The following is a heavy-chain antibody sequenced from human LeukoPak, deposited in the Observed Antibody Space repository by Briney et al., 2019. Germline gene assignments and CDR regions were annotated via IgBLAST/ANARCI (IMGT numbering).Heavy chain of an antibody. Sequence: ASVKVSCKASGYTFTSYYMHWVRQAPGQGLEWMGIINPSGGSTSYAQKFQGRVTMTRDTSTSTVYMELSSLRSEDTAGYYCARDLSSYYDSSGYYFDIWGQGTMVTVSS. CDR2: INPSGGST. J-gene: IGHJ3*02. D-gene: IGHD3-22*01. CDR1: GYTFTSYY. CDR3: ARDLSSYYDSSGYYFDI. V-gene: IGHV1-46*01.